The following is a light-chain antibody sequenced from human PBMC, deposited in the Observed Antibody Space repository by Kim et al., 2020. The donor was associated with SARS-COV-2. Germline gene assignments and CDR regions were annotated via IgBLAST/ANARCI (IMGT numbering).Light chain of an antibody. Sequence: QSALTQPASVSGSPGQSITISCTGTSGDVGSYDLVSWYQQHPGKAPKLMIYEATMRPSGISNRFSGSKSGNTASLTISGLQAEDEADYYCCSYAGSTTSYVFGTGTQLTVL. J-gene: IGLJ1*01. V-gene: IGLV2-23*01. CDR1: SGDVGSYDL. CDR2: EAT. CDR3: CSYAGSTTSYV.